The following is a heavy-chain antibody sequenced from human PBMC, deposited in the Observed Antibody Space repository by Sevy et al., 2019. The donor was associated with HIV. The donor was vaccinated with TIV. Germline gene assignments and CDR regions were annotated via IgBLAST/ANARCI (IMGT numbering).Heavy chain of an antibody. CDR3: VREGCTKPHDF. CDR2: FCFGDGSM. D-gene: IGHD2-8*01. V-gene: IGHV3-23*01. CDR1: GFTFSRHT. J-gene: IGHJ4*02. Sequence: GGSLRLSCAASGFTFSRHTMTWVRQAPGKGLEWVSTFCFGDGSMNYADSAKGRFTISRDNSKDTLYLQMNNLRAEDTAMYYCVREGCTKPHDFWGQGTLVTVSS.